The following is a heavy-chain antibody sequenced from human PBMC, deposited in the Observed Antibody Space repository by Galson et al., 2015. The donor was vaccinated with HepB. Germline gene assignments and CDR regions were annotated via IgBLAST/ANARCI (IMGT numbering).Heavy chain of an antibody. D-gene: IGHD3-3*01. Sequence: SVKVCCKASGGTFSSYAISWVRQAPGQGLEWMGGIIPIFGTANYAQKFQGRVTITADESTSTAYMELSSLRSEDTAVYYCAEGWSGGLYYYYYYMDVWGKGTTVTVSS. V-gene: IGHV1-69*13. CDR1: GGTFSSYA. CDR2: IIPIFGTA. CDR3: AEGWSGGLYYYYYYMDV. J-gene: IGHJ6*03.